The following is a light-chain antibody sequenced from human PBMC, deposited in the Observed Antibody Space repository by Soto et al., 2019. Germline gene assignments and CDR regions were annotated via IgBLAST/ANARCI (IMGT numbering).Light chain of an antibody. CDR2: GAS. Sequence: ETVLTQSPGTLSLSPGERATLSCRASQNVAKSYLAWYQHKPGQGPRLLISGASSRATRIPDRFSGSGSGTDFTLTISRLEPEDFAVYYCLQYASSPLTFGGGTKVEI. CDR1: QNVAKSY. J-gene: IGKJ4*01. V-gene: IGKV3-20*01. CDR3: LQYASSPLT.